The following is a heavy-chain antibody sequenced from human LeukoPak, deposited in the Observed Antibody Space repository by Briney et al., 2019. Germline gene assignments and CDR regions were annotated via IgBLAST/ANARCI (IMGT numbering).Heavy chain of an antibody. CDR2: IYCSGST. Sequence: PGGSLRLSCAASGFTVSSNCMSWVRQAPGKGLEWVSVIYCSGSTYYADSVKGRFTISRDNSKNTLYLQMNSLRAEDTAVYYCARGLYYYDSSGYYYYWGQGTLVTASS. CDR3: ARGLYYYDSSGYYYY. D-gene: IGHD3-22*01. J-gene: IGHJ4*02. CDR1: GFTVSSNC. V-gene: IGHV3-53*01.